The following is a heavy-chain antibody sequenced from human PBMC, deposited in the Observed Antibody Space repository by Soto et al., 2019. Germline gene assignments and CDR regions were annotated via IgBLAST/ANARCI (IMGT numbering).Heavy chain of an antibody. CDR1: DFTFSNAG. Sequence: EVQLVESGGGLVKPGGSLRLSCAASDFTFSNAGMNWVRQAPGKGLEWVGRIKTKADGGTTDYAAPVKGRFTVSRDDSKNTLYLQMNSLKTEDTAVYYCATSKLRYFDWLLCWGQGTLVTVSS. D-gene: IGHD3-9*01. CDR2: IKTKADGGTT. V-gene: IGHV3-15*07. CDR3: ATSKLRYFDWLLC. J-gene: IGHJ4*02.